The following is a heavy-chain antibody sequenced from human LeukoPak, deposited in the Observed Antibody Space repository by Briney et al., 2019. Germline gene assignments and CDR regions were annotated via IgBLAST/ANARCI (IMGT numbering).Heavy chain of an antibody. CDR2: ISSSGSTI. Sequence: GGSLRLSCAVYGFTFSNYYMSWIRQAPGKGLEWVSYISSSGSTIYYADSVKCRFAITGHNAKNTLYLKMNSMRAEDTAVYYCASSSCPYYYYYYMDVWGKGTTVTVSS. D-gene: IGHD6-13*01. J-gene: IGHJ6*03. CDR1: GFTFSNYY. CDR3: ASSSCPYYYYYYMDV. V-gene: IGHV3-11*01.